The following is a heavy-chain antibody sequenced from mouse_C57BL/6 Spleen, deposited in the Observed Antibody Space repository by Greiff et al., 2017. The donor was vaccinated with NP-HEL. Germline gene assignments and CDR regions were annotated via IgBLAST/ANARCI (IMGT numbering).Heavy chain of an antibody. CDR2: ISSGSSTI. D-gene: IGHD1-1*01. CDR1: GFTFSDYG. Sequence: EVKLVESGGGLVKPGGSLKLSCAASGFTFSDYGMHWVRQAPEKGLEWVAYISSGSSTIYYADTVKGRFTISRDNAKNTLFLQMTSLRSEDTAMYYCARRLLLRPYYFDYWGQGTTLTVSS. CDR3: ARRLLLRPYYFDY. V-gene: IGHV5-17*01. J-gene: IGHJ2*01.